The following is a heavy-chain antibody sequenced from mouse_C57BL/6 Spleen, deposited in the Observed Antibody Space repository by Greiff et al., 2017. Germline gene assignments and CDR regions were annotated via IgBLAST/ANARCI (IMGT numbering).Heavy chain of an antibody. CDR2: IYPGSGST. J-gene: IGHJ3*01. CDR3: ARAPYDYDGSWFAY. CDR1: GYTFTSYW. Sequence: QVQLQQPGAELVKPGASVKLSCKASGYTFTSYWITWVKQRPGQGLEWIGDIYPGSGSTNYNEKFKSKATLPVDTSSSTAYMQLSSLTSEDSAVYYCARAPYDYDGSWFAYWGQGTLVTVSA. V-gene: IGHV1-55*01. D-gene: IGHD2-4*01.